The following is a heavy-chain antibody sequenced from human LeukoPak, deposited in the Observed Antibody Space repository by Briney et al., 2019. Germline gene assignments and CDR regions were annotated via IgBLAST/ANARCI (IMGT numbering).Heavy chain of an antibody. CDR3: ARFAAPAYDSSGYYEGQDFDY. D-gene: IGHD3-22*01. Sequence: PSETLSLTCTVSGGSISSCSYYWGWIRQPPGKGLEWIGSIYYSGSTYYNPSLKSRVTISVDTSKNQFSLKLSSVTAADTAVYYCARFAAPAYDSSGYYEGQDFDYWGQGTLVTVSS. CDR1: GGSISSCSYY. V-gene: IGHV4-39*07. J-gene: IGHJ4*02. CDR2: IYYSGST.